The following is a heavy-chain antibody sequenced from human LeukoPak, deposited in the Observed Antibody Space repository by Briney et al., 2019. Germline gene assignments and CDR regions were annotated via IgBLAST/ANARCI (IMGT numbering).Heavy chain of an antibody. J-gene: IGHJ3*02. CDR3: ASKGALDI. CDR2: IKQDGSEK. Sequence: GGSLRLSCTASGFTLSSYWMTWVRQTPGKGLEWVANIKQDGSEKYYVDSVKGRFTISRDNAKNSLYLQMNSLRAEDTAVYYCASKGALDIWGQGTMVTVSS. CDR1: GFTLSSYW. V-gene: IGHV3-7*01.